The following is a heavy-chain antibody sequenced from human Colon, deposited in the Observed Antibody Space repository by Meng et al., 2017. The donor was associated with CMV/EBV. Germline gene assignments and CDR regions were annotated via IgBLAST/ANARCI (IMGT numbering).Heavy chain of an antibody. V-gene: IGHV6-1*01. CDR3: ARDRLWAFDI. CDR1: GDSVSSDTVA. D-gene: IGHD3-16*01. CDR2: TYYRSTWGN. J-gene: IGHJ3*02. Sequence: QVQLQQSGPGLVKPSXTLTLTCAISGDSVSSDTVAWNWIRQSPSRGLEWLGRTYYRSTWGNDYAISVRSRLTINPDTAKNQFSLHLKSVTPEDTAVYYCARDRLWAFDIWGQGTMVTVSS.